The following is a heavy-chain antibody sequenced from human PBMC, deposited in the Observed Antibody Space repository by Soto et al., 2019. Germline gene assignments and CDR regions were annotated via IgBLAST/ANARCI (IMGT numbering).Heavy chain of an antibody. D-gene: IGHD3-9*01. CDR2: IYWDDDK. J-gene: IGHJ3*02. V-gene: IGHV2-5*02. CDR3: AHRRNTGLVRYLDWLSIPDAFDI. CDR1: GFSLSTIGVG. Sequence: SGPTLVNPTQTLPLTCTFYGFSLSTIGVGVGWIRHTPGEDLEWLALIYWDDDKRYSPSLKSRLTITKDTSKNQVVLTMTNMDPMDTATYYCAHRRNTGLVRYLDWLSIPDAFDIWGQGKMVT.